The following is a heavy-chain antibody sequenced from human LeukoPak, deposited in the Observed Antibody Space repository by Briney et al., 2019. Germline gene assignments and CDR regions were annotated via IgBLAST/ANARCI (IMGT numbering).Heavy chain of an antibody. J-gene: IGHJ4*02. CDR2: ISGSGTTI. Sequence: SGGSLRLSCAASGFSFSSYEMNWVRQAPGKGLEWVSYISGSGTTIYYADSVKGRFTISRDNAKNSLYLQVNSLRAEDTAVYYCARVSGMDYWGQGTLVTVSS. CDR3: ARVSGMDY. V-gene: IGHV3-48*03. CDR1: GFSFSSYE.